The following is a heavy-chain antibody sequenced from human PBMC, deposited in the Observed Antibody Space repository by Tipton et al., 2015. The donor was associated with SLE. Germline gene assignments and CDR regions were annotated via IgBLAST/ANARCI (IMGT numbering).Heavy chain of an antibody. V-gene: IGHV4-61*02. CDR2: IYSYGTT. CDR1: GGSVTSSYY. CDR3: ARDSSHSGGHISGYAYYMDA. J-gene: IGHJ6*03. Sequence: QVQLVQSGAEVKPSETLSLTCTVSGGSVTSSYYWNWLRQPAGKGLEWIGRIYSYGTTNYNSSLKSRVTISVDMSQNQVSLKLSSVTAADSAVYYCARDSSHSGGHISGYAYYMDAWGKGTTVTVSS. D-gene: IGHD4-23*01.